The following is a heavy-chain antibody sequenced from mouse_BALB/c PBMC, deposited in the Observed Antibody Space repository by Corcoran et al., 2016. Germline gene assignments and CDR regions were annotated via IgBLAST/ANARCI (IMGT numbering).Heavy chain of an antibody. V-gene: IGHV8-12*01. Sequence: QVTLKESGPGILQPSQTLSLTCSFSGFSLSTSGMGVSWIRQPSGKGLEWLAHIYWDDDKRYNPSLKSRLTISKDTSRNQVFLKITSVDTADTATYYCARRDGLLRSAWFAYWGQGTLVTVSA. D-gene: IGHD1-1*01. J-gene: IGHJ3*01. CDR1: GFSLSTSGMG. CDR3: ARRDGLLRSAWFAY. CDR2: IYWDDDK.